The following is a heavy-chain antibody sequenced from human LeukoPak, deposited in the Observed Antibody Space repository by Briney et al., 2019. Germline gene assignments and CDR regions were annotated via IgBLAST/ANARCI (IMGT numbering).Heavy chain of an antibody. D-gene: IGHD3-9*01. J-gene: IGHJ4*02. CDR1: GFTFDDYA. Sequence: AGGSLRLSCAASGFTFDDYAMHWVRQAPGKGLEWVSGISWNSGSIGYADSVKGRFTISRDNAKNSLYLQMNSLRAEDTALYYCAKDKEYDILTGPYYFDYWGQGTLVTVS. CDR3: AKDKEYDILTGPYYFDY. V-gene: IGHV3-9*01. CDR2: ISWNSGSI.